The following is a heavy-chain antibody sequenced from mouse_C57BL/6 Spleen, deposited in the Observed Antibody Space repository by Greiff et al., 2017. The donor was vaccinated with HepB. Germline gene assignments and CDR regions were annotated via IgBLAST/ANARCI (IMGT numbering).Heavy chain of an antibody. V-gene: IGHV1-26*01. J-gene: IGHJ4*01. CDR3: ARGDYDAMDY. Sequence: VQLQQSGPELVKPGASVKISCKASGYTFTDYYMNWVKQSHGKSLEWIGDINPNNGGTSYNQKFKGKATLTVDKSSSTAYMELRSLTSEGSAVYYCARGDYDAMDYWGQGTSVTVSS. CDR1: GYTFTDYY. CDR2: INPNNGGT.